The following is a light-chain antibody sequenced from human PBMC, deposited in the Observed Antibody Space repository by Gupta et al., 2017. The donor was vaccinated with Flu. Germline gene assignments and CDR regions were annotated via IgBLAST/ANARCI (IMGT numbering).Light chain of an antibody. Sequence: VTLAESVFRYSRTSQCLINRKGNNYLNWFAQKPGQAPKLLIYAVSNRECGVPDRFSGSGSGTDFKLKISSVEAEDVGIYYCMQAAQTPRAFGQGTRVEIK. CDR3: MQAAQTPRA. CDR2: AVS. J-gene: IGKJ1*01. V-gene: IGKV2-28*01. CDR1: QCLINRKGNNY.